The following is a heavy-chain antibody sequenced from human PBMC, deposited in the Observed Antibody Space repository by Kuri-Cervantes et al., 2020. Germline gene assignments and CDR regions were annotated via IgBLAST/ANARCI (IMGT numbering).Heavy chain of an antibody. CDR3: AAAIAATLFDY. CDR2: INAGNGNT. CDR1: GYTFTSYA. D-gene: IGHD6-13*01. Sequence: ASVKVSCKASGYTFTSYAMHWVRQAPGQRLEWMGWINAGNGNTKYSQKFQGRVTITRDTSASTAYMDLSSLRSEDTAKYYCAAAIAATLFDYWGQGTLVTVSS. V-gene: IGHV1-3*01. J-gene: IGHJ4*02.